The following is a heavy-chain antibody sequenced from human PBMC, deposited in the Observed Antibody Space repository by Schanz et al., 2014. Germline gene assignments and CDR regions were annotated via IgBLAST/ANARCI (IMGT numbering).Heavy chain of an antibody. CDR1: GFTLSSYA. CDR3: ARDLERYDGGGGGFDP. J-gene: IGHJ5*02. D-gene: IGHD2-21*01. CDR2: ISYDGSNK. Sequence: QVQLVESGGGVVQPGRSLRLSCAAYGFTLSSYAMHWVRQAPGKGLEWVAVISYDGSNKYYADSVKGRFTISRDNSKNTLYLQMNTLRAEDTAVYYCARDLERYDGGGGGFDPWGQGTLVTVSS. V-gene: IGHV3-30-3*01.